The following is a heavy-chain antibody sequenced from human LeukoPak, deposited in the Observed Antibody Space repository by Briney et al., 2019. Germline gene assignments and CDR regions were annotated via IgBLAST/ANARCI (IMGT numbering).Heavy chain of an antibody. Sequence: GGSLRLSCAASGFTFSSYSMNWVRQAPGKGLELVSSISSSSSYIYYADSVKGRFTISRDNAKNSLYLQMNSLRAEDTAVYYCARESYYYDSSGYYSLDYWGQGTLVTVSS. J-gene: IGHJ4*02. D-gene: IGHD3-22*01. CDR1: GFTFSSYS. CDR2: ISSSSSYI. CDR3: ARESYYYDSSGYYSLDY. V-gene: IGHV3-21*01.